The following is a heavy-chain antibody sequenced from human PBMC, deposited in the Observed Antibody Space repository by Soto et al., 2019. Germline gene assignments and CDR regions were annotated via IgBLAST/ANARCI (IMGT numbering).Heavy chain of an antibody. V-gene: IGHV3-23*01. CDR2: ISGSGGST. D-gene: IGHD3-16*02. CDR3: AKVGYDYVWGSYPTRYYFDY. Sequence: PGGSLRLSCAASGFTFSSYAMSWVRQAPGKGLEWVSAISGSGGSTYYADSVKGRFTISRDNSKNTLYLQMNSLRAEDTAVYYCAKVGYDYVWGSYPTRYYFDYWGQGT. J-gene: IGHJ4*02. CDR1: GFTFSSYA.